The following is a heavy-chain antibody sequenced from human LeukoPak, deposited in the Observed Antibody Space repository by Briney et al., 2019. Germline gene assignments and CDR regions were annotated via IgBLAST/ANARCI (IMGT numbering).Heavy chain of an antibody. CDR2: IKSKTDGGTT. Sequence: GSLRLSCAASGFTFSNAWMSWVRQAPGKGLEWVGRIKSKTDGGTTDYAAPVKGRFTISRDDSKNTLYLQMSSLKTEDTAVYYCTTDMYYYDSSGYADYWGQGTLVTVSS. CDR1: GFTFSNAW. D-gene: IGHD3-22*01. V-gene: IGHV3-15*01. J-gene: IGHJ4*02. CDR3: TTDMYYYDSSGYADY.